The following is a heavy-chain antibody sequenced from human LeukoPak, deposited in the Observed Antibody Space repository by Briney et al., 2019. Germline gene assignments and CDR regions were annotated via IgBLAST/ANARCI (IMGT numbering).Heavy chain of an antibody. CDR2: ITSSGSNT. D-gene: IGHD3-22*01. CDR1: GFPFSSYG. Sequence: GGSLRLSCAASGFPFSSYGMHWVRQAPGKGLEWVSAITSSGSNTYFADSVKGRFTISRDNSKNTLYLQMNSLRAEDTAVYLCAKRDTSGSYYFDYWGQGTLVTVSS. V-gene: IGHV3-23*01. J-gene: IGHJ4*02. CDR3: AKRDTSGSYYFDY.